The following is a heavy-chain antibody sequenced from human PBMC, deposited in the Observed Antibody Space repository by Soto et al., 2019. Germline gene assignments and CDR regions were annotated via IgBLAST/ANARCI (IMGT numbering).Heavy chain of an antibody. J-gene: IGHJ6*02. CDR1: GFTFSSYA. CDR2: ISGSGGST. CDR3: AKAATPIGYYYYGMDV. Sequence: GGSLRPSCAASGFTFSSYAMSWVRQAPGKGLEWVSAISGSGGSTYYADSVKGRFTISRDNSKNTLYLQMNSLRAEDTAVYYCAKAATPIGYYYYGMDVWGQGTTVTVSS. V-gene: IGHV3-23*01.